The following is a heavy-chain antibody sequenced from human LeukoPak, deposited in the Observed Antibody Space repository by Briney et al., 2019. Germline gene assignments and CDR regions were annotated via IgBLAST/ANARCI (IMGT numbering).Heavy chain of an antibody. J-gene: IGHJ4*02. CDR3: ARDRAGYYGY. CDR1: GGTFSSYA. V-gene: IGHV1-69*06. D-gene: IGHD3-9*01. Sequence: SVKVSRKASGGTFSSYAISWVRQAPGQGLEWMGGIIPIFGTANYAQKFQGRVTITADKSTSTAYMELSSLRSEDTAVYYCARDRAGYYGYWGQGTLVTVSS. CDR2: IIPIFGTA.